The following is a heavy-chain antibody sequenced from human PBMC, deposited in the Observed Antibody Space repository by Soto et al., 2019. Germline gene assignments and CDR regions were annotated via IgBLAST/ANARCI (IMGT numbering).Heavy chain of an antibody. CDR3: AKGSGNLYYRFDP. D-gene: IGHD1-26*01. Sequence: SETLSLTCTVSGDSISSGDYYWSWIRQPPGKGLEWIGYIHYSGSTYFYPSLKSRLTISLDTSKNQFSLKLSSVTAADTAVYYCAKGSGNLYYRFDPWGQGTLVTVSS. V-gene: IGHV4-30-4*01. CDR1: GDSISSGDYY. CDR2: IHYSGST. J-gene: IGHJ5*02.